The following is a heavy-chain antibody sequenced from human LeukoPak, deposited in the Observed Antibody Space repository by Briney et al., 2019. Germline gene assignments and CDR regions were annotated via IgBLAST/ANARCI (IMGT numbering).Heavy chain of an antibody. CDR1: GLTFSRYN. J-gene: IGHJ4*02. D-gene: IGHD1-7*01. V-gene: IGHV3-21*01. CDR3: ASGTVGNYALDY. Sequence: GGSLRLSCAASGLTFSRYNMNWVRQALGKGLEWVSSIGTSSNNTYYTDSVKGRFTISRDNAKNSLYLQVDSLRVEDTAVYFCASGTVGNYALDYWGQGTLVTVSS. CDR2: IGTSSNNT.